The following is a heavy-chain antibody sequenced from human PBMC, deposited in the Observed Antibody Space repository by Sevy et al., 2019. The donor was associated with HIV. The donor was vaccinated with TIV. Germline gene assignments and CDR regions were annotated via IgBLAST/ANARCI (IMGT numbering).Heavy chain of an antibody. V-gene: IGHV3-7*04. CDR3: ARGDYYDRSGFYIDAFDV. D-gene: IGHD3-22*01. Sequence: GSLRLSCAASGFTFSRYWMSWVRQAPGKGLEWVGNVKEDGSEKYYGDSVKGRFTISRDNAKNSLFLQMKSLRAEDTAVYYCARGDYYDRSGFYIDAFDVWGQGTMVTVS. J-gene: IGHJ3*01. CDR1: GFTFSRYW. CDR2: VKEDGSEK.